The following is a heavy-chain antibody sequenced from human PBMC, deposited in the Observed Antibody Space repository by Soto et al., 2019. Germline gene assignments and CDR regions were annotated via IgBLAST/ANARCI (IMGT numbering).Heavy chain of an antibody. CDR2: INPSGGST. Sequence: QVQLVQSGAEVKKPGASVKVSCKASGYTFTSYYMHWVRQAPGQGLEWMGIINPSGGSTSYTQKFQGRVTMTRDTSTSTVYMELSSLRSEDTAVYYCASFSIVYGMDVWGQGTTVTVSS. J-gene: IGHJ6*02. V-gene: IGHV1-46*01. CDR3: ASFSIVYGMDV. D-gene: IGHD1-26*01. CDR1: GYTFTSYY.